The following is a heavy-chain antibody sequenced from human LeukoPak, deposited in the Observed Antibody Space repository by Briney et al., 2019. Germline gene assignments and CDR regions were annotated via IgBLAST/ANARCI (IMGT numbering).Heavy chain of an antibody. D-gene: IGHD3-10*01. CDR2: IYDGGST. J-gene: IGHJ5*02. CDR3: ARDSGTSGEVKFDP. CDR1: GGSVNSYY. Sequence: SETLSLTCTVSGGSVNSYYLSWIRQPAGKTLEWIGRIYDGGSTNYNPSLKSRVTMSVDTSKNQISLKLKSVTAADTAVYYCARDSGTSGEVKFDPWGQGALVTVFS. V-gene: IGHV4-4*07.